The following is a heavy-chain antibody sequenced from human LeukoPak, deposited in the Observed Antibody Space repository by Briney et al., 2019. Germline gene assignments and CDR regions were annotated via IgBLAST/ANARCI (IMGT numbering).Heavy chain of an antibody. V-gene: IGHV4-59*08. Sequence: SETLSLACTVSGDSISSEYWSWIRQPPGKGLEWIGYIYYSGSTNYNPSLKSRVTISVDTSKNQFSLKLSSVTAADTAVYYCARHYYYGSGRYCPFDYWGQVILVTVSS. CDR1: GDSISSEY. CDR3: ARHYYYGSGRYCPFDY. D-gene: IGHD3-10*01. J-gene: IGHJ4*02. CDR2: IYYSGST.